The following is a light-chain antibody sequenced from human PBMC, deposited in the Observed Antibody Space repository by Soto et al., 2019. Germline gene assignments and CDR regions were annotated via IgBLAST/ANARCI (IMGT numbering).Light chain of an antibody. V-gene: IGLV1-51*01. CDR3: GSWGSSLGAYV. J-gene: IGLJ1*01. CDR1: SSNIGGNS. Sequence: QSVLTQPPSVSAAPGQKVTISCSGSSSNIGGNSVSWYQQLPGTAPKLLIYDDNKRPSGIPDRFSGSKSGTSATLGITGFQTGDEADYYCGSWGSSLGAYVFGTGTKV. CDR2: DDN.